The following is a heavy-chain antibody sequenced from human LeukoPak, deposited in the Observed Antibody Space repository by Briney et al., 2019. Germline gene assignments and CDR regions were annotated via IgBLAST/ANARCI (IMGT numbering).Heavy chain of an antibody. D-gene: IGHD3-3*01. Sequence: GGSLRLSCAASGFTFGSYAMSWVRQAPGKGLEWVSAISGSGGSTYYADSVKGRFTISRDNSKNTLYLQMNSLRAEDTAVYYCAKEANYDFWSGLPSYYFDYWGQGTLVTVSS. V-gene: IGHV3-23*01. CDR2: ISGSGGST. CDR3: AKEANYDFWSGLPSYYFDY. J-gene: IGHJ4*02. CDR1: GFTFGSYA.